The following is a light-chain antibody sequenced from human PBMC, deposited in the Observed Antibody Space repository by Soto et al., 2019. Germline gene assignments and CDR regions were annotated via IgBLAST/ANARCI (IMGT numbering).Light chain of an antibody. CDR2: GAS. J-gene: IGKJ1*01. CDR3: QQSGT. CDR1: QSVSSSY. Sequence: EIVLTQSPGTLSLSPGERATLSCRASQSVSSSYLAWYQQKPGQAPRLLIYGASSRATGIPDRFSGSGSGTDFTLTISRLEPEDFAVYYCQQSGTFDQGTKVEIK. V-gene: IGKV3-20*01.